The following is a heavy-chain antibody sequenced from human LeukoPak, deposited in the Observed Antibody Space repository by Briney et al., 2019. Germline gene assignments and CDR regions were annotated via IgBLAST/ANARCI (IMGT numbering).Heavy chain of an antibody. CDR3: VRDGVSWSRDY. CDR1: GFTFSDHS. V-gene: IGHV3-21*01. D-gene: IGHD2-15*01. Sequence: GGSLRLSCDASGFTFSDHSMDWVRQAPGEGLEWVASIYGDSSNTPYADSVKGRFTISRDNGRNSLYLQMHSLRAEDTALYYCVRDGVSWSRDYWGQGTLVTVSS. CDR2: IYGDSSNT. J-gene: IGHJ4*02.